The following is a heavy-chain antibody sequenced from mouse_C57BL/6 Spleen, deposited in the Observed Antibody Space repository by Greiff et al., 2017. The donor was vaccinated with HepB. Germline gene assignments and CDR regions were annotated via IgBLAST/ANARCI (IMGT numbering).Heavy chain of an antibody. CDR3: TTLDGYYRFAY. Sequence: EVQLQQSGAELVRPGASVKLSCTASGFNIKDDYMHWVKQRPEQGLEWIGWIDPENGDTEYASKFQGKATITADTSSNTAYLQLSSLTSEDTAVYYCTTLDGYYRFAYWGQGTLVTVSA. CDR2: IDPENGDT. J-gene: IGHJ3*01. D-gene: IGHD2-3*01. V-gene: IGHV14-4*01. CDR1: GFNIKDDY.